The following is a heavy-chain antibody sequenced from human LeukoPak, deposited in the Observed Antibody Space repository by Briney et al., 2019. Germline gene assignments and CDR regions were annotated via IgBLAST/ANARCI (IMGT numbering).Heavy chain of an antibody. CDR3: ARDKRQGGMDV. CDR1: EFTFSNYD. V-gene: IGHV3-13*01. J-gene: IGHJ6*02. Sequence: GGSLRLSCAASEFTFSNYDMHWLRQAPGKGLEWVSAISTAGDTDYPGSVKGRFTISRDNAKSSLYLQMNNLRAGDTAVYYCARDKRQGGMDVWGQGTTVTVSS. CDR2: ISTAGDT.